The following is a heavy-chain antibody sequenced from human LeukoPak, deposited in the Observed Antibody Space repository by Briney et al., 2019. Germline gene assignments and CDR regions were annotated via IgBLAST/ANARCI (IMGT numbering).Heavy chain of an antibody. Sequence: ASVKVSCKASGYTFTSYAMHWVRQAPGQRLEWMGWINAGNGNTKYSQKFQGRVTITRDTSASTAYMELSSLRSEDTAVYYCARGSILLWFGESYGTWGQGTLVTVSS. CDR3: ARGSILLWFGESYGT. CDR2: INAGNGNT. J-gene: IGHJ5*02. CDR1: GYTFTSYA. V-gene: IGHV1-3*01. D-gene: IGHD3-10*01.